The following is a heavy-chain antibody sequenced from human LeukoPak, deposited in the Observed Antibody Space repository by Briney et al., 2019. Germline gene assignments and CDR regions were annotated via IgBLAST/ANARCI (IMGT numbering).Heavy chain of an antibody. Sequence: GGSLRLSCAASGFSFSDYAMHWVRQPPGKGLEWVSIIWYDGSRIYYGDSVKGRFTISRDNSKSTLFLQLNSLRGEDTAVYYCARERFDHRSSDWSREYYFDYWGQGAPVTVSS. D-gene: IGHD6-19*01. CDR2: IWYDGSRI. J-gene: IGHJ4*02. CDR1: GFSFSDYA. CDR3: ARERFDHRSSDWSREYYFDY. V-gene: IGHV3-33*01.